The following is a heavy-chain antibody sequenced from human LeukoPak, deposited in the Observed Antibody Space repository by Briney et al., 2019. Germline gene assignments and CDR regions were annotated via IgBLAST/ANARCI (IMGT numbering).Heavy chain of an antibody. CDR1: GYSISSGYY. CDR3: ASSPGGPEYFGSGSSP. V-gene: IGHV4-38-2*01. J-gene: IGHJ4*02. CDR2: IHHSGST. D-gene: IGHD3-10*01. Sequence: SETLSLTCGVSGYSISSGYYWGCIRQPPGKGLEWIGIIHHSGSTYYNPSLKSRVTISVDTSKNQFSLKLSSVTAADRAVYYCASSPGGPEYFGSGSSPWGQGTLVTVSA.